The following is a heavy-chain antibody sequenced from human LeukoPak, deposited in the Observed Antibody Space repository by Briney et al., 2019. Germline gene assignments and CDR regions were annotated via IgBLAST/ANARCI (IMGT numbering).Heavy chain of an antibody. V-gene: IGHV3-53*04. Sequence: GGSLRLSCAASGFTVSSNYMSWVRQAPGKGLEWVSVIYSGGSTYYADSVNGRFTISRHNSKNTLYLQMNSPRVEETAVYYCARDLGGSYDYWGQGTLVTVSS. J-gene: IGHJ4*02. CDR1: GFTVSSNY. CDR2: IYSGGST. D-gene: IGHD1-26*01. CDR3: ARDLGGSYDY.